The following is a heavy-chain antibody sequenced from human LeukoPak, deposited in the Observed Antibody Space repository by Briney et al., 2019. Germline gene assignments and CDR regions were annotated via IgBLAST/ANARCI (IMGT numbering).Heavy chain of an antibody. Sequence: GGSLRVCCAASGFTFSSYSMNWVRQAPGKGLEWVSYISSSTSKIYYADSVKGRFTISRDNAKNSLYLQMNSLRAEDTAVYYCARDWADKINGPSTFDCWGQGTLVTVSS. D-gene: IGHD2-8*01. CDR2: ISSSTSKI. J-gene: IGHJ4*02. CDR1: GFTFSSYS. CDR3: ARDWADKINGPSTFDC. V-gene: IGHV3-48*04.